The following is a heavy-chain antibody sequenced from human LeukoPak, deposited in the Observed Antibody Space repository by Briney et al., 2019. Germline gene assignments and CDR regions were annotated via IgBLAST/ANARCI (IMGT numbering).Heavy chain of an antibody. Sequence: SVNVSCTASGGTFSSYAISWVRQAPGQGLEWMGGIIPIFGTANYAQKFQGRVTITADESTSTAYMELSSLRAEDTAVYYCSYHAGIDAFDIWGQGTMVTVSS. CDR3: SYHAGIDAFDI. V-gene: IGHV1-69*13. J-gene: IGHJ3*02. CDR1: GGTFSSYA. CDR2: IIPIFGTA. D-gene: IGHD2-15*01.